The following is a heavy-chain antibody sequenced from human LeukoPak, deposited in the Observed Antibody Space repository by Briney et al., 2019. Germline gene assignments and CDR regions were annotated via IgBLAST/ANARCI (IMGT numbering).Heavy chain of an antibody. Sequence: SETLSLTCTVSGGSISSYYWSWIRRPPGKGLEWIGYIYYSGSTNYNPSLKSRVTISVDTSKNQFSLKLSSVTAADTAVYYCARTLYSSSFVWFDPWGQGTLVTVSS. D-gene: IGHD6-6*01. V-gene: IGHV4-59*01. J-gene: IGHJ5*02. CDR1: GGSISSYY. CDR3: ARTLYSSSFVWFDP. CDR2: IYYSGST.